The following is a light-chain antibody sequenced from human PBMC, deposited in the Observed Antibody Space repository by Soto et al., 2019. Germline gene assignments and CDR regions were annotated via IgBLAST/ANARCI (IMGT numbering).Light chain of an antibody. CDR1: SSDVGGYNY. Sequence: QSALTQPASVSGSPGQSITLSCTETSSDVGGYNYVSWYQHHPGKAPKLMIYDVSNRPSGVSNRFSGSKSGNTASLIISGLQAEDEADYYCSSYTSSSTLSTYVFGTGTKVTVL. CDR2: DVS. CDR3: SSYTSSSTLSTYV. J-gene: IGLJ1*01. V-gene: IGLV2-14*03.